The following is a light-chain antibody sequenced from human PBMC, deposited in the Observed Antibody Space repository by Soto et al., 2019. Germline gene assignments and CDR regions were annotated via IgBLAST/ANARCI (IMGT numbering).Light chain of an antibody. V-gene: IGKV1-27*01. CDR3: LQDYNYPWT. Sequence: DRVTITCRASQGINSFLAWYQHKPGKVPKLLIYAASTLQSGVPSRFSGSGSGTDFTLTISSLQTEDFQTYYCLQDYNYPWTFGQGTKVDIK. J-gene: IGKJ1*01. CDR1: QGINSF. CDR2: AAS.